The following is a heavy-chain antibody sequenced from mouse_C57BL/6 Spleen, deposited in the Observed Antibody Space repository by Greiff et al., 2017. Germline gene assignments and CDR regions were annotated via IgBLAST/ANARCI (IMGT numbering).Heavy chain of an antibody. Sequence: QVQLQQPGAELVKPGASVKMSCKASGYTFTSYWITWVTQRPGQGLEWIGDIYPGSGSTNYNEKFKSKATLTVDTSSSTAYMQLSSLTSEDSAVYYCAKGTTVVPWLDWGQGTLVTVSA. J-gene: IGHJ3*01. CDR2: IYPGSGST. CDR3: AKGTTVVPWLD. V-gene: IGHV1-55*01. D-gene: IGHD1-1*01. CDR1: GYTFTSYW.